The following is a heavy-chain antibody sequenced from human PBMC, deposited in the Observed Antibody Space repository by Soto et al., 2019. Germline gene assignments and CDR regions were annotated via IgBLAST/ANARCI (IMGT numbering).Heavy chain of an antibody. D-gene: IGHD2-15*01. Sequence: QLQLQESGSGLVKPSQTLSLTCAVSGGSISSGGYSWSWIRQPPGKGLEWIGYIYHSGSTYYNPSLNSRVTISVDRSKNQFSLKLSSVTAADTAVYYCARGYCSGGSCYSGFDYWGQGTLVTVSS. J-gene: IGHJ4*02. CDR1: GGSISSGGYS. CDR2: IYHSGST. CDR3: ARGYCSGGSCYSGFDY. V-gene: IGHV4-30-2*01.